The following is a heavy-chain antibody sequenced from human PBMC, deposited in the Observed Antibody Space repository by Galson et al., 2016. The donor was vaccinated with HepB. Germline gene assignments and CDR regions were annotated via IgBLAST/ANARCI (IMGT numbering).Heavy chain of an antibody. V-gene: IGHV4-34*01. Sequence: IRQFPGKGLEWIGEINLSVGTNFNPSLKSRVTISVDTSKNHFSLKMSSVTAADTAMYYCARWPGGYCSGISCYTNDYWGQGTLVTVSS. CDR2: INLSVGT. J-gene: IGHJ4*02. D-gene: IGHD2-2*02. CDR3: ARWPGGYCSGISCYTNDY.